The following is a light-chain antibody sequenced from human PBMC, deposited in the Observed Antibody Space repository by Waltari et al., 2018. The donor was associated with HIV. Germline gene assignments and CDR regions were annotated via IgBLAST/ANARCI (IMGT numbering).Light chain of an antibody. CDR3: HRYGSSPET. Sequence: DTALTQSPGTLSLSPGEAAILSCRTSQPVSSSHLGWYQQKPGQAPRLLVYGASTRAAGIPDRFSGSGSGADFTLSISRLEPEDFAVYYCHRYGSSPETFGQGTKV. CDR1: QPVSSSH. J-gene: IGKJ1*01. CDR2: GAS. V-gene: IGKV3-20*01.